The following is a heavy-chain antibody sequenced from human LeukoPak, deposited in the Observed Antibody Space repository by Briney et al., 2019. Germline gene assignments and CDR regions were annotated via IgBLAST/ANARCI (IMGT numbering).Heavy chain of an antibody. CDR3: ARDSSGYYHGAYYYYMDV. CDR2: ISSSGSTI. Sequence: HPGGSLRLSCAASGFTFSSYEMNWVRQAPGKGLEWVSYISSSGSTIYYADSVKGRFTISRDSAKNSLYLQMNSLRAEDTAVYYCARDSSGYYHGAYYYYMDVWGKGTTVTVSS. CDR1: GFTFSSYE. D-gene: IGHD3-22*01. J-gene: IGHJ6*03. V-gene: IGHV3-48*03.